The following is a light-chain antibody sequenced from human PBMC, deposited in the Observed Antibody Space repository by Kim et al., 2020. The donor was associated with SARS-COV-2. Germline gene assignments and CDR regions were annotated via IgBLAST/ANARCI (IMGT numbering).Light chain of an antibody. CDR2: GAS. Sequence: LPPGERATLSCRTSQSVSTYLAWYRQRPGQAPRLLIFGASSRATGIPDRFSGSGSGTDFTLTISRLEPEDLAVYYCQQYDSSPRTFGQGTKVDIK. CDR3: QQYDSSPRT. CDR1: QSVSTY. V-gene: IGKV3-20*01. J-gene: IGKJ1*01.